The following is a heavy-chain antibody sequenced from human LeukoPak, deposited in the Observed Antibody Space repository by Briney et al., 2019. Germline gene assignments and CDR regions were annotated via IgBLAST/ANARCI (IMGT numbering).Heavy chain of an antibody. CDR2: ISSSGSTI. D-gene: IGHD3-22*01. J-gene: IGHJ4*02. Sequence: PGGSLRLPCAASGFTFSSYEMNWVRQAPGKGLEWISYISSSGSTIYYADSVKGRFTISRDNAKNSLFLQMNSLRAEDTAVYYCARGGLSGYSHFDYWGQGTLVTVSS. CDR3: ARGGLSGYSHFDY. CDR1: GFTFSSYE. V-gene: IGHV3-48*03.